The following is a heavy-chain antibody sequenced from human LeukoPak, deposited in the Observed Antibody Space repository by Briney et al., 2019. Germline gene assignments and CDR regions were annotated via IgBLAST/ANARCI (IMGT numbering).Heavy chain of an antibody. D-gene: IGHD1-14*01. CDR3: TGYNIPYTFEF. CDR2: IIHSGNT. Sequence: GSLRLSCAASGFTFSSTSMSWVRQAPGKGLEWIGDIIHSGNTNYNPSLRSRLTISLDKSRNQFSLKLSSVTAADTAVYYCTGYNIPYTFEFWGQGTLVTVSS. V-gene: IGHV4-4*02. CDR1: GFTFSSTS. J-gene: IGHJ4*02.